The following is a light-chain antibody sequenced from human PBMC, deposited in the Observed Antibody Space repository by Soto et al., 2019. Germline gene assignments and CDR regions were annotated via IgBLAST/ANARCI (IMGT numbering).Light chain of an antibody. Sequence: ALTAPASVSGSPVQLITISCTGNSSDVGGYNYVSWYQHHPGKAPKLIIYDVSNRPSGVSIRFSGSRSDNTASLTISGLQPEDEADYHCSSYTTSNTRQIVFGTGTKVTVL. CDR2: DVS. J-gene: IGLJ1*01. CDR1: SSDVGGYNY. V-gene: IGLV2-14*03. CDR3: SSYTTSNTRQIV.